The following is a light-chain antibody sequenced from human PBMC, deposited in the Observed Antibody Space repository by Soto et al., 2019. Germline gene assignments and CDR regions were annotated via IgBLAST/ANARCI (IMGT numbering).Light chain of an antibody. J-gene: IGKJ1*01. Sequence: EIVLTQSPGTLSLSPGERATLSCRASQSINTNYLAWYQQKPGQAPRLLIYGASSRATGIPDRFSGSGSGTDFTLTISRLEPEDFAVYYCQQYGSSPRTFGQGTKVEIK. CDR2: GAS. V-gene: IGKV3-20*01. CDR1: QSINTNY. CDR3: QQYGSSPRT.